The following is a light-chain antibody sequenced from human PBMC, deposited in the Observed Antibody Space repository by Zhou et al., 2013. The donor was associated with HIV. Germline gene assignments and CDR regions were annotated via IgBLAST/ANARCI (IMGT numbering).Light chain of an antibody. CDR2: ATS. J-gene: IGKJ5*01. CDR3: QQYNSYPIT. CDR1: QPISNW. Sequence: DIQMTQSPSSVSASVGDRVTFTCRASQPISNWLVWYQQRPGKSPKSLIYATSLLATGVPSRFSGSGSATEFTLTITNVQPEDLATYYCQQYNSYPITFGQGTRLEI. V-gene: IGKV1D-16*01.